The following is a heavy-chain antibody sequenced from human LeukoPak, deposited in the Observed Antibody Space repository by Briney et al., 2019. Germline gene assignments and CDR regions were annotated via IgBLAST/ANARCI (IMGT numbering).Heavy chain of an antibody. Sequence: PSETLSLTCNVSGVSVSDGRYYWTWIRQHPAKGLEWIGYKYYTGSAKYNPSLKSRLTISVDTSKNQFSLRLSSVTAADTATYYCATPYCSSISCLDVFNMWGQGTRVTVSS. CDR3: ATPYCSSISCLDVFNM. J-gene: IGHJ3*02. D-gene: IGHD2-2*01. V-gene: IGHV4-31*03. CDR2: KYYTGSA. CDR1: GVSVSDGRYY.